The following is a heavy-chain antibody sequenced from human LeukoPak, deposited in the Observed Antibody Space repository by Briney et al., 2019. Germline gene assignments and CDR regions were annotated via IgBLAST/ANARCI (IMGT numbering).Heavy chain of an antibody. D-gene: IGHD5-18*01. J-gene: IGHJ4*02. CDR1: GFTVSSNY. Sequence: GGSLRLTCAASGFTVSSNYMSWVRQAPGKGLEWVSVIFSADSTYYADSVKGRFTISRDSSKNTLYLQMNSLRAEDTAVYYCARDHGYSYGFGFDYWGQGTLVTVSS. V-gene: IGHV3-66*01. CDR3: ARDHGYSYGFGFDY. CDR2: IFSADST.